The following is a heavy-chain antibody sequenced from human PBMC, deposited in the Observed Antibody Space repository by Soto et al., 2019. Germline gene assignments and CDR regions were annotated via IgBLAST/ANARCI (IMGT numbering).Heavy chain of an antibody. CDR2: IYYSGST. CDR3: ARSGGSLDY. CDR1: GGSISSYC. J-gene: IGHJ4*02. V-gene: IGHV4-59*01. Sequence: PSETLSLTCTVSGGSISSYCWSWIRQPPGKGLEWIGYIYYSGSTNYNPSLKSRVTISVDTSKNQFSLKLNSVTAADTAVYYCARSGGSLDYWGKGTLVTVSS. D-gene: IGHD2-15*01.